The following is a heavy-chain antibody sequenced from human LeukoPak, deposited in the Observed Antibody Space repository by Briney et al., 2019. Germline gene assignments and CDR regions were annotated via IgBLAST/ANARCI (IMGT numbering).Heavy chain of an antibody. J-gene: IGHJ3*02. CDR1: GFTFDDYG. CDR3: ARERAGTAPNAFDI. Sequence: GGSLRLSCAASGFTFDDYGMSWVRQAPGKGLEWVSGINWNGGSTGYADSVKGRFTISRDNAKNSLYLQMNSLRAEDTALYYCARERAGTAPNAFDIWGQGTMVTVPS. CDR2: INWNGGST. V-gene: IGHV3-20*04. D-gene: IGHD6-19*01.